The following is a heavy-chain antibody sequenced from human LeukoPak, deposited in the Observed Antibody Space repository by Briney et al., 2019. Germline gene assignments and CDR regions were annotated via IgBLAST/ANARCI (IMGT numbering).Heavy chain of an antibody. CDR2: IGDTGRAK. J-gene: IGHJ4*02. Sequence: RGSLRLSCAASGFTFSRHGMHWVRQAPGKGLEWVAVIGDTGRAKYYADSVKGRFTISRDNSNNTLTLHMNSLRIEDTSIYFCAKGAWAADGPMGNNFASWGQGSLVTVSS. CDR1: GFTFSRHG. D-gene: IGHD6-13*01. V-gene: IGHV3-30*18. CDR3: AKGAWAADGPMGNNFAS.